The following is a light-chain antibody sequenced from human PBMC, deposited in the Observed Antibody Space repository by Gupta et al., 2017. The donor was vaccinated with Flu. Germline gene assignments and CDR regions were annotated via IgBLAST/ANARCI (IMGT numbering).Light chain of an antibody. CDR3: SSYSSATTHV. J-gene: IGLJ1*01. CDR2: EVT. V-gene: IGLV2-14*03. Sequence: QHPGTAPKLLIYEVTNRPSGISYRFSGSKSANTASLTISGLQADDEADYYCSSYSSATTHVFGTGTQVTVL.